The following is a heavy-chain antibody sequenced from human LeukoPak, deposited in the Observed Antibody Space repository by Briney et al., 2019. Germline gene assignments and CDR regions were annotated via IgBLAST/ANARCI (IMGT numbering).Heavy chain of an antibody. J-gene: IGHJ4*02. CDR2: ISYDGSNK. V-gene: IGHV3-30*18. D-gene: IGHD3-22*01. CDR1: GFTFSSYG. Sequence: GGSLRLSCAASGFTFSSYGMHWVRQAPGKGLEWVAVISYDGSNKYYADSVKGRFTISRDNSKNTLYLQMNSLRAEDTAVYYCAKSLFGGSGYSRWGQGTLVTVSS. CDR3: AKSLFGGSGYSR.